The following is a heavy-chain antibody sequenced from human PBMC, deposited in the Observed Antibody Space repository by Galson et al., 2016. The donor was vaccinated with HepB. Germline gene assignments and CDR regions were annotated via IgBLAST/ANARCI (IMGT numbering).Heavy chain of an antibody. V-gene: IGHV3-23*01. CDR2: VSGHAGST. Sequence: LRLSCAASGFTFTTYEMTWVRQAPGKGLEWVSGVSGHAGSTYYADSVKGRFAISRDNFKNTLYLQMNSLRADEPAVYYCAKANIIMVTLGVFLDTWGQGTLVTVSS. CDR1: GFTFTTYE. D-gene: IGHD2-15*01. J-gene: IGHJ1*01. CDR3: AKANIIMVTLGVFLDT.